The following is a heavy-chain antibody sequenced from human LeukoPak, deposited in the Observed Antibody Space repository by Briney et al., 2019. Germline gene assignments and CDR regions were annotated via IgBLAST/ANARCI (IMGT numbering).Heavy chain of an antibody. CDR2: INPNTGGT. CDR1: GYTFTGYY. D-gene: IGHD3-10*01. J-gene: IGHJ4*02. Sequence: ASVKVSCKASGYTFTGYYMHWARQAPGQGLEWMGWINPNTGGTNYAQKFQGRVTMTRDTSISTAYMELSRLRSDDTAVYYCASFPRGITMVRGVLRWGQGTLVTVSS. V-gene: IGHV1-2*02. CDR3: ASFPRGITMVRGVLR.